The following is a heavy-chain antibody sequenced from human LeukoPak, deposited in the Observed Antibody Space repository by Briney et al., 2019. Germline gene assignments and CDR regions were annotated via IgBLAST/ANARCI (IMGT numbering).Heavy chain of an antibody. CDR2: IYYSGST. J-gene: IGHJ4*02. Sequence: SETLSLTCTVSGGSISSYYWSWIRQPPGKGLEWIGYIYYSGSTNYNPSLKSRVTISVDTSKNQFSLKLSSVTAADTAVYYCARGHYYDSSGYYSVFDYWGQGTLVTVSS. D-gene: IGHD3-22*01. CDR3: ARGHYYDSSGYYSVFDY. CDR1: GGSISSYY. V-gene: IGHV4-59*01.